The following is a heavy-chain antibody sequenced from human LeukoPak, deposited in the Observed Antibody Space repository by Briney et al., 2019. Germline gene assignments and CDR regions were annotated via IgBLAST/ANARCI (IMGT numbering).Heavy chain of an antibody. CDR3: AMSGSYYGNYFDY. CDR2: IYPGDSDT. V-gene: IGHV5-51*01. CDR1: GYSFTSYW. J-gene: IGHJ4*02. Sequence: GESLKISCKGSGYSFTSYWIGWVRQMPGKGLEWMGIIYPGDSDTRYSPSFQGQVTISADKSISTAYLQWSSLKASDTATYYCAMSGSYYGNYFDYWGQGTLVTVSS. D-gene: IGHD1-26*01.